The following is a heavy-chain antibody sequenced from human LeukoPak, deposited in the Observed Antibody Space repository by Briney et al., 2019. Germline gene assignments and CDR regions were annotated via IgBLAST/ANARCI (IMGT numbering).Heavy chain of an antibody. Sequence: GGSLRLSCAASGFTFSSYAMSWVRQAPGKGLEWVSAISGSGGSTYYADSVKGRFTVSRDDSKNTLYLQMNSLRAEDTAVYYCAKDGGLWVSAHWGDSWGRGTLVTVSS. CDR3: AKDGGLWVSAHWGDS. CDR1: GFTFSSYA. J-gene: IGHJ4*02. V-gene: IGHV3-23*01. D-gene: IGHD7-27*01. CDR2: ISGSGGST.